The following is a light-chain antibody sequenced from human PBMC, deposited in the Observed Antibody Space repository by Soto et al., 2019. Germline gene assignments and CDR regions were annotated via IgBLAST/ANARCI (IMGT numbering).Light chain of an antibody. CDR2: VVS. CDR1: SSDVGSYNY. J-gene: IGLJ2*01. V-gene: IGLV2-14*01. CDR3: SSYTTSSTHVV. Sequence: QSALTQPASVSGSPGQSITISCTGTSSDVGSYNYVSWYQQYPGKAPKLMIYVVSNRPSGVSYRFSGSKSGNTASLTISGLQAEDEADDYCSSYTTSSTHVVFGGGTKLTVL.